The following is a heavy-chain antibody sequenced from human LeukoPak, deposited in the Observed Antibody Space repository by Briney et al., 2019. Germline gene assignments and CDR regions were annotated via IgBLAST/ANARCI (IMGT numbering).Heavy chain of an antibody. CDR2: MNPNSGNT. Sequence: ASVKVSCKASGYTFTSYDVNWVRQATGQGLEWMGWMNPNSGNTGYAQQFQGRVTMTRNTSISTAYMELSSLRCEDTAVYYCARGGGYDFWSGYLGLGPPGGPGAFDYWGQGTLVTVSS. CDR3: ARGGGYDFWSGYLGLGPPGGPGAFDY. J-gene: IGHJ4*02. D-gene: IGHD3-3*01. CDR1: GYTFTSYD. V-gene: IGHV1-8*01.